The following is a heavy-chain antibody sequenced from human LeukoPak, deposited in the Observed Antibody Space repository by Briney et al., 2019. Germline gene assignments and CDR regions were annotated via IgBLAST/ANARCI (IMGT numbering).Heavy chain of an antibody. Sequence: PSETLSLTCTVSGGSISSYYWSWIRQPPGKGLEWIGYIYYSGSTNYNPSLKSRVTISVDTSKNQFSLKLSSVTAADTAVYYCARLRYSYANRAFDIWGQGTMVTVSS. CDR2: IYYSGST. D-gene: IGHD5-18*01. J-gene: IGHJ3*02. CDR1: GGSISSYY. CDR3: ARLRYSYANRAFDI. V-gene: IGHV4-59*08.